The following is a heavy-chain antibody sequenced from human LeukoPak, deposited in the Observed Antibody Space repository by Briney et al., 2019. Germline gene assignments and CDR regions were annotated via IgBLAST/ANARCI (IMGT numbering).Heavy chain of an antibody. J-gene: IGHJ6*03. CDR2: ISYDGSNK. V-gene: IGHV3-30-3*01. D-gene: IGHD6-6*01. CDR3: ARDGIVEYSSSGREYYYYYMDV. CDR1: GFTFSSYA. Sequence: GRSLRLSCAASGFTFSSYAMHWVRQAPGKGLEWVAVISYDGSNKYYADSVKGRFTISRDNSKNTLYLQMNSLRAEDTAVYYCARDGIVEYSSSGREYYYYYMDVWGKGTTVTVSS.